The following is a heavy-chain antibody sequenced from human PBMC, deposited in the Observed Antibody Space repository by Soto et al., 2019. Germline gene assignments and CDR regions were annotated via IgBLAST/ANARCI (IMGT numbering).Heavy chain of an antibody. CDR2: MNPNSGNT. Sequence: QVQLVQSGAEVKKPGASVKVSCKASGYTFTSYDINWVRQATGKGLEWMGWMNPNSGNTGHAQKFQGRVTMTKDTSISTADRELRSLSSEGTAVYYCARDIAGRIDSLGQGTLVTVSS. CDR3: ARDIAGRIDS. V-gene: IGHV1-8*01. D-gene: IGHD1-26*01. J-gene: IGHJ4*02. CDR1: GYTFTSYD.